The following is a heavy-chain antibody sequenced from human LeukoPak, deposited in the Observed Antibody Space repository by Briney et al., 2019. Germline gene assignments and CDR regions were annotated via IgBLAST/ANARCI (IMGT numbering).Heavy chain of an antibody. V-gene: IGHV4-59*01. CDR1: GGSIINYY. Sequence: SETLSLTCNLSGGSIINYYWTCGSHRPGEGEEWVVYIYDYGTTTYNPSLKSRVTISVDTSQNQFSLSLTSVTAADTAVYYCARGIRYGNDLWGQGTLVTVSS. D-gene: IGHD6-13*01. CDR3: ARGIRYGNDL. J-gene: IGHJ4*02. CDR2: IYDYGTT.